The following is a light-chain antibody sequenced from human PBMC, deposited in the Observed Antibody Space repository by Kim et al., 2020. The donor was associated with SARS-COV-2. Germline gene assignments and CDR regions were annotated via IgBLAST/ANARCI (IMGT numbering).Light chain of an antibody. Sequence: MSPGERAAPSCRASQSVSSTLAWYQQKPGRAPRLLIYGASTRATGITARFSGSGSGTEFTLTINSLQSEDFSVYYCQQYNNWPYTFGQGTKLEI. V-gene: IGKV3-15*01. CDR2: GAS. J-gene: IGKJ2*01. CDR1: QSVSST. CDR3: QQYNNWPYT.